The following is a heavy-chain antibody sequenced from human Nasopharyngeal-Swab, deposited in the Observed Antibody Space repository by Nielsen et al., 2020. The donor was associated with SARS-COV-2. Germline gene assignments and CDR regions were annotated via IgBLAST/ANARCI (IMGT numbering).Heavy chain of an antibody. J-gene: IGHJ4*02. CDR1: GYTLTELS. CDR3: ATTPAYSGSYEAGPATNGEFDY. CDR2: FDPEDGET. V-gene: IGHV1-24*01. Sequence: ASVKVSCMVSGYTLTELSMHWVRQAPGKGLEWMGGFDPEDGETIYAQKFQGRVTMTEDTSTDTAYMELSSLRSEDTAVYYCATTPAYSGSYEAGPATNGEFDYWGQGTLVTVSS. D-gene: IGHD1-26*01.